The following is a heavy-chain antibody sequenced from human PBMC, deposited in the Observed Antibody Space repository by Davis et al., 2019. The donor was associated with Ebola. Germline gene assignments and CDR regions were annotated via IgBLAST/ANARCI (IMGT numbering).Heavy chain of an antibody. J-gene: IGHJ5*02. Sequence: GESLKISCAASGFTFTSYAMTWVRQAPGKGLEWVAAIRASGVTTYYADSVKGRFTISRDNAKSSLYLQMNSLRAEDTAVYYCASGLRGYSYGNWFDTWGQGTLVTVSS. CDR1: GFTFTSYA. CDR3: ASGLRGYSYGNWFDT. CDR2: IRASGVTT. V-gene: IGHV3-23*01. D-gene: IGHD5-18*01.